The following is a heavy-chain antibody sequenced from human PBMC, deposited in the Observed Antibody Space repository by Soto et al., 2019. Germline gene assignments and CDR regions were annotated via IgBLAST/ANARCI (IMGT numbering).Heavy chain of an antibody. CDR1: GFTFGGYA. D-gene: IGHD3-22*01. Sequence: GGSLRLSCTGSGFTFGGYAMSWVRQAPGKGLEWVGFIRSKAHGGTTEYAASVKDRLTISRDDSKSIVHLQMNSLKTEDTAVYYCTRARDTSGYYFTQYWGQGTLVTVSS. CDR2: IRSKAHGGTT. J-gene: IGHJ1*01. CDR3: TRARDTSGYYFTQY. V-gene: IGHV3-49*04.